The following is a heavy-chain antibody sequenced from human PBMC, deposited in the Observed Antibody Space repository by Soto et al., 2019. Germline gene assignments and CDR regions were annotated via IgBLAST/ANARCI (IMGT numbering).Heavy chain of an antibody. D-gene: IGHD5-18*01. Sequence: ASVKVSCKASGYTFPSYYMHWVRQAPGQGLEWMGIINPSGGSTSYAQKFQGRVTMTRDTSTSTVYMELSSLRSEDTAVYYCARAVDTAMVPIQKAYYYYGMDVWGQGTTVTVSS. CDR2: INPSGGST. CDR1: GYTFPSYY. CDR3: ARAVDTAMVPIQKAYYYYGMDV. J-gene: IGHJ6*02. V-gene: IGHV1-46*01.